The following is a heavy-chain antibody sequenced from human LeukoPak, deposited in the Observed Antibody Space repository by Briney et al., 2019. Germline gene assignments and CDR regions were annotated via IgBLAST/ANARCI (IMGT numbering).Heavy chain of an antibody. CDR3: ARGYDILTGYYNWFDP. V-gene: IGHV1-8*03. J-gene: IGHJ5*02. Sequence: GASVKVSCKASGYTFTSYDINWVRQATGQGLEWMGWMNPNSGNTGYAQKFQGRVTITRSTSMSTAYMELSSLRSEDTAVYYCARGYDILTGYYNWFDPWGQGTLVTVSS. CDR2: MNPNSGNT. CDR1: GYTFTSYD. D-gene: IGHD3-9*01.